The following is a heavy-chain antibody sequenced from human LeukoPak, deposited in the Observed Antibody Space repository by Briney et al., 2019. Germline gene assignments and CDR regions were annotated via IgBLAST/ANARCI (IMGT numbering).Heavy chain of an antibody. CDR1: GGSISSYY. D-gene: IGHD3-22*01. Sequence: NSSETLSLTCTVSGGSISSYYWSWIRRPPGKGLEWIGYIYYSGSTNYNPSLKSRVTISVDTSKNQFSLKLSSVTAADTAVYYCARVFYDSSGYYFSDYWGQGTLVTVSS. V-gene: IGHV4-59*01. CDR3: ARVFYDSSGYYFSDY. J-gene: IGHJ4*02. CDR2: IYYSGST.